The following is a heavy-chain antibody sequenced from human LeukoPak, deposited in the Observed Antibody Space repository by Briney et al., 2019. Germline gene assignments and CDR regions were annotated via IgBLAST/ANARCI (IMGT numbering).Heavy chain of an antibody. V-gene: IGHV2-5*02. CDR2: IYWDDDK. J-gene: IGHJ4*02. CDR1: GFSLRTTGVG. D-gene: IGHD6-19*01. Sequence: SGPTLVKPTQTLTLTCTFSGFSLRTTGVGVGWIRQPPGKALEWLALIYWDDDKRYSPSLKSRLTIIKDTSKNRVVLTLTNMDPVDTATYYCAHRGSSGWSGYFDYWGQGTLVTVSS. CDR3: AHRGSSGWSGYFDY.